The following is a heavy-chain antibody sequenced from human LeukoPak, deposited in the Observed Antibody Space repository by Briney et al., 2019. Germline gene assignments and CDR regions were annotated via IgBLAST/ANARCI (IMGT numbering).Heavy chain of an antibody. Sequence: GGSLRLSCAASRFTFSDFYMSWIREAPVKGLEWISYISNSGTTIYYADSVKGRFTISRDNAKNSLYLQMKNLRAEDTAVYYCARHARVAGFDYWGLGTLVTVSS. CDR2: ISNSGTTI. CDR1: RFTFSDFY. V-gene: IGHV3-11*04. J-gene: IGHJ4*02. D-gene: IGHD6-19*01. CDR3: ARHARVAGFDY.